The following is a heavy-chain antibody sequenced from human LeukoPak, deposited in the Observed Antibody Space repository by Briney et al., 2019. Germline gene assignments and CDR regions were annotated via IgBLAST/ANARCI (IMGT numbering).Heavy chain of an antibody. J-gene: IGHJ6*03. CDR3: ARDHYDILTGHYYYYYYMDV. V-gene: IGHV3-21*01. Sequence: KPGGSLRLSCLGSGFSFSGNSMNWVLQAPGKGLEWVSGISRTSTYIYYADSVKGRFTISRDNAKNSLYLQMNSLRAEDTAVYYCARDHYDILTGHYYYYYYMDVWGKGTTVTVSS. D-gene: IGHD3-9*01. CDR1: GFSFSGNS. CDR2: ISRTSTYI.